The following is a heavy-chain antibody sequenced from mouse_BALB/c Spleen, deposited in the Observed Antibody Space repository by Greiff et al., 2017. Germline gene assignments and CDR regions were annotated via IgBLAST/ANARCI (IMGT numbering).Heavy chain of an antibody. CDR1: GYTFTDYN. CDR2: IYPYNGGT. J-gene: IGHJ4*01. D-gene: IGHD2-4*01. Sequence: EVQLLQSGPELVKPGASVKLSCTASGYTFTDYNMPWVKQSHGKSLEWIGYIYPYNGGTDYNQKFKSRATLTVDNSTSTAYMELRSLTSEDSAVYYCARMSTTDYAMDYWGQGTSVTVSS. V-gene: IGHV1S29*02. CDR3: ARMSTTDYAMDY.